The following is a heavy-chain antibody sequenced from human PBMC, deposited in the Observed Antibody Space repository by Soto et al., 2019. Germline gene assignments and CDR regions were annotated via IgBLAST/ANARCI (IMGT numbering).Heavy chain of an antibody. CDR1: GYTFTGYY. Sequence: ASVKVSCKASGYTFTGYYMHWVRQAPGQGLEWMGWINPSGGSTSYAQKFQGRVTMTRDTSTSTVYMELSSLRSEDTAVYYCARDRGQYSGYDYYYYYYMDVWGKGTTVTVSS. CDR3: ARDRGQYSGYDYYYYYYMDV. J-gene: IGHJ6*03. V-gene: IGHV1-46*03. D-gene: IGHD5-12*01. CDR2: INPSGGST.